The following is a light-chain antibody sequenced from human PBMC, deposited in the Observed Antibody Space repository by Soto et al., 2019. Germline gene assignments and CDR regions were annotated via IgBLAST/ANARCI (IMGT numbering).Light chain of an antibody. Sequence: EIVLTQSPGTLSLSPGERASLSCRASQSFGGSYLAWYQQKPGQAPRLLIYGASTRATGIPDRFSGSGSGTNFTLTVSRLEPEDFAVYYCQRRSNWPPITFGQGTRLEI. CDR1: QSFGGSY. J-gene: IGKJ5*01. V-gene: IGKV3D-20*02. CDR2: GAS. CDR3: QRRSNWPPIT.